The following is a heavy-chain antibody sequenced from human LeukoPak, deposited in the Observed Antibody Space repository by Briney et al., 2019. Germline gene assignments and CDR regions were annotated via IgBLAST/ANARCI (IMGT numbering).Heavy chain of an antibody. J-gene: IGHJ4*02. D-gene: IGHD3-3*01. CDR2: ISSSSSTI. V-gene: IGHV3-48*01. CDR3: ARGTNYDFWSGDYFDY. CDR1: GFTLSSYS. Sequence: GGSLRLSCAASGFTLSSYSMNWVRQAPGKGLEWVSYISSSSSTIYYADSVKGRFTISRDNAKNSLYLQMNSLRAEDTAVYYCARGTNYDFWSGDYFDYWGQGTLVTVSS.